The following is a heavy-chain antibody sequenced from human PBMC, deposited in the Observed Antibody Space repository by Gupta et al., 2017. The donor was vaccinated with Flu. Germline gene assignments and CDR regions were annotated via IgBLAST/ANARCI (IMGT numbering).Heavy chain of an antibody. CDR3: ARGSPDYYYYGMDV. CDR2: INWNGGST. CDR1: GFTFDDYG. J-gene: IGHJ6*02. V-gene: IGHV3-20*01. Sequence: SGFTFDDYGRSWVRQAPGKGLEWVSGINWNGGSTGYADSVKGRFTISRDNAKNSLYLQMNSLRAEDTALYHCARGSPDYYYYGMDVRGQGTTVTVSS.